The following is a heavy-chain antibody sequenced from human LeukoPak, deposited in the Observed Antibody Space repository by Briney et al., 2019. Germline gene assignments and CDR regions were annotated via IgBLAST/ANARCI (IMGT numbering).Heavy chain of an antibody. CDR3: ARDGNNYYGSGSYYKGSPDFDY. Sequence: ASVKVSCTASGYTFTSYGISWVRQAPGQGLEWMGWISAYNGNTNYAQKLQGRVTMTTDTSTSTAYMELRSLRSDDTAVYYCARDGNNYYGSGSYYKGSPDFDYWGQGTLVTVSS. J-gene: IGHJ4*02. D-gene: IGHD3-10*01. CDR2: ISAYNGNT. V-gene: IGHV1-18*01. CDR1: GYTFTSYG.